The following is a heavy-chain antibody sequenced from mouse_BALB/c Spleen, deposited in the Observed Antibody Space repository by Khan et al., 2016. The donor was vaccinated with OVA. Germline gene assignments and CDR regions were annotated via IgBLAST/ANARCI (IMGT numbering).Heavy chain of an antibody. J-gene: IGHJ3*01. CDR3: ARDYWDVFAY. CDR2: IDPANGNT. Sequence: VQLQQSGAELVKPRASVKMSCTASGFNFKDTYMHWVKQRPEQGLEWIGRIDPANGNTKYDPKFQGKATITADTSSNTAYLQLSSLTSEDTAVYYCARDYWDVFAYWGQGTLVTVSA. V-gene: IGHV14-3*02. CDR1: GFNFKDTY. D-gene: IGHD4-1*01.